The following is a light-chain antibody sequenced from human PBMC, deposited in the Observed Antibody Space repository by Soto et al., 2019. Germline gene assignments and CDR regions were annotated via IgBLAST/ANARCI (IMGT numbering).Light chain of an antibody. V-gene: IGKV3-20*01. CDR2: QTS. CDR3: QQYGSSPTT. Sequence: EIVLKQSPATLSSFPGDRVTLSCRASQYINTRLAWYQHRPGQAPRLLIYQTSIRAAGIPARFSGSGSGTDFTLTISRLEPEDFAVYYCQQYGSSPTTFGQGTKVDIK. CDR1: QYINTR. J-gene: IGKJ1*01.